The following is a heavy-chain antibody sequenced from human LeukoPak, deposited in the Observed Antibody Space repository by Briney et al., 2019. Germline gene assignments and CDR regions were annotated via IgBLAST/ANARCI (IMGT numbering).Heavy chain of an antibody. CDR2: IYHSGST. CDR3: ARLVPFDY. D-gene: IGHD3-10*01. Sequence: SETLSLTCTVSGYSISSGYYWGWIRQPPGKGLEWIGSIYHSGSTYYNPSLKSRVTISVDTSKNQFSLKLSSVTAADTAVYYCARLVPFDYWGQGTLVTVSS. V-gene: IGHV4-38-2*02. CDR1: GYSISSGYY. J-gene: IGHJ4*02.